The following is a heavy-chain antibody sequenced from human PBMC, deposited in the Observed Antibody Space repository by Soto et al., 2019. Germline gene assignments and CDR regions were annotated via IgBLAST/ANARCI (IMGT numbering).Heavy chain of an antibody. D-gene: IGHD3-10*01. CDR1: GGSISSYY. Sequence: SETLSLTCTVSGGSISSYYWSWIRQPPGKGLEWIGYIYYSGSTNYNPSLKSRVTISVDTSKNQFSLKLSSVTAADTAVYYCARLRNYYGSGSQWFDPWGQGTLVTVSS. J-gene: IGHJ5*02. V-gene: IGHV4-59*01. CDR3: ARLRNYYGSGSQWFDP. CDR2: IYYSGST.